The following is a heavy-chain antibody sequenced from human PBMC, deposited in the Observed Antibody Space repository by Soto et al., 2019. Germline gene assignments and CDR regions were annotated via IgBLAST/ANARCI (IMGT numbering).Heavy chain of an antibody. CDR1: GFTFSSYG. V-gene: IGHV3-30*02. D-gene: IGHD2-21*01. Sequence: PGGSLRLSCAASGFTFSSYGMHWVRQAPGKGLEWVAVIWYDGSNKYYADSVKGRFTISRDNSKNTLYLQMNSLRAEDTAVYYCAKDRCGARCYYSGRDPWAQGTTVTVSS. J-gene: IGHJ6*02. CDR2: IWYDGSNK. CDR3: AKDRCGARCYYSGRDP.